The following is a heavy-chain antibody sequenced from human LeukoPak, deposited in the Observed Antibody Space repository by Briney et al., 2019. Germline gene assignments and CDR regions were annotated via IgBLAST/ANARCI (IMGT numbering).Heavy chain of an antibody. CDR2: IYYSGST. CDR1: GASINSDTYY. J-gene: IGHJ4*02. D-gene: IGHD2-15*01. CDR3: ARLVVAANVKDY. Sequence: SETLSLTCTVSGASINSDTYYWGWIRQPPGKGLEWIGSIYYSGSTYYNPSLKSRVTISVDTSKNQFSLKLSSVTAADTAVYYCARLVVAANVKDYWGQGTLVTVSS. V-gene: IGHV4-39*01.